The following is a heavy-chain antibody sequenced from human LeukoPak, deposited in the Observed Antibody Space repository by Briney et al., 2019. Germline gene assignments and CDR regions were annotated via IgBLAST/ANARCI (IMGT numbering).Heavy chain of an antibody. V-gene: IGHV3-73*01. CDR2: IRSKANSYAT. CDR3: TRRGDGYNRD. Sequence: GGSLRLSCAASGFTFSGSAMHWVRQASGKGLEWVGRIRSKANSYATAYAASVKGSFTISRDDSKNTAYLQMNSLKTEDTAVYYCTRRGDGYNRDWGQGTLVTVSS. CDR1: GFTFSGSA. D-gene: IGHD5-24*01. J-gene: IGHJ4*02.